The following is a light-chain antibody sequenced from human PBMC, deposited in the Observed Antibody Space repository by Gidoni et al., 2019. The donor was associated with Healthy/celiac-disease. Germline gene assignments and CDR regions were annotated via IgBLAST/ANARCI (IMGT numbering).Light chain of an antibody. Sequence: DIQMTQSPSTLSASVGDRVTITCRASQIISSWLAWYQQKPGKAPKLLIYKASSLESGVPSRFSGSGSGTEFTLTISSLQPDDFATYYCQQYNSYSYTFGQXTKLEIK. CDR2: KAS. CDR3: QQYNSYSYT. V-gene: IGKV1-5*03. J-gene: IGKJ2*01. CDR1: QIISSW.